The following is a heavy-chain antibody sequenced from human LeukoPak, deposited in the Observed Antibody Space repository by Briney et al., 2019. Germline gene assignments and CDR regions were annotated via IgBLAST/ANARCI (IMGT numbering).Heavy chain of an antibody. V-gene: IGHV1-69*04. CDR3: ARARDYYGANFDY. CDR2: ITPIVDIA. J-gene: IGHJ4*02. Sequence: GSSVKVSCKASGGSFSNYAFSWVRQAPGQGLEWMGRITPIVDIATYIQKFQGRVTITANKFTSTAYMELSSLTSEDTAVYYCARARDYYGANFDYWGQGTLVTVSS. CDR1: GGSFSNYA. D-gene: IGHD3-10*01.